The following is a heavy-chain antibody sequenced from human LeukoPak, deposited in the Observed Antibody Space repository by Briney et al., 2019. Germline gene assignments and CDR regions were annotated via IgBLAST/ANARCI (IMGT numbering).Heavy chain of an antibody. Sequence: PGGSLRLSCAASGFTFSSYSMNWVRQAPGKGLEWVSYIRSGGSPIYYADSVKGRFTISRDNAKNALYLQMNSLRDEDTAVYYCARVGKSCSGGSCYPQYYYYGMDVWGQGTTVTVSS. J-gene: IGHJ6*02. CDR1: GFTFSSYS. D-gene: IGHD2-15*01. CDR3: ARVGKSCSGGSCYPQYYYYGMDV. V-gene: IGHV3-48*02. CDR2: IRSGGSPI.